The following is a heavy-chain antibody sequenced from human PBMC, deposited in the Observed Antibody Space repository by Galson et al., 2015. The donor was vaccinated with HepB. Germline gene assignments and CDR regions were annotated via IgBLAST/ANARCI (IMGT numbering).Heavy chain of an antibody. CDR3: ARGGAYCSGGSCYEYAFDI. CDR1: GYTFTSYD. CDR2: MNPNSGNT. V-gene: IGHV1-8*01. D-gene: IGHD2-15*01. J-gene: IGHJ3*02. Sequence: VKVSCKASGYTFTSYDINWVRQATGQGLEWMGWMNPNSGNTGYAQKFQGRVTMTRNTSISTAYMELSSLRSEDTAVYYCARGGAYCSGGSCYEYAFDIWGQATMVTVSS.